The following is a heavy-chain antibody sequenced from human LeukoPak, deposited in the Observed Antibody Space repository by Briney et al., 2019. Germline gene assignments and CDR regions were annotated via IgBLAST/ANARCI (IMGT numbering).Heavy chain of an antibody. V-gene: IGHV3-7*01. Sequence: GGSLRLSCAASGFTFSSYWMSWVRQAPGKGLEWVANIKQDGSEKYYVDSVKGRFTISRDNAKNSLYLQMNSLRAEDTAVYYCARVVVGATTSFGYWGQGTLVTVSS. CDR1: GFTFSSYW. CDR2: IKQDGSEK. J-gene: IGHJ4*02. D-gene: IGHD1-26*01. CDR3: ARVVVGATTSFGY.